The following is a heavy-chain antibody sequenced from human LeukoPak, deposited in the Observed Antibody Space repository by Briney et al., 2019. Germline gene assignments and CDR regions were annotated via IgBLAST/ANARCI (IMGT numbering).Heavy chain of an antibody. J-gene: IGHJ6*02. V-gene: IGHV3-13*05. Sequence: GGSLRLSCAASELTFCSYDMHWVRQATGKGLEWVSAIGTAGDPYYPGSVKGRFTISRENAKNSLYLQMSSLRAGDTAVYYCARAQIMVRGAKGYYYYGMDVWGQGTTVTVSS. D-gene: IGHD3-10*01. CDR2: IGTAGDP. CDR1: ELTFCSYD. CDR3: ARAQIMVRGAKGYYYYGMDV.